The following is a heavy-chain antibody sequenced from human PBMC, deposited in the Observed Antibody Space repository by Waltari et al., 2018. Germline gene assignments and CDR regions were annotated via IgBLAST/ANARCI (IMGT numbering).Heavy chain of an antibody. CDR3: ARSGSEHDY. CDR1: GFTFSNYW. J-gene: IGHJ4*02. V-gene: IGHV3-7*01. Sequence: EVQLVESGGGLVQPGVSLRLSCAASGFTFSNYWMSWVRQAPGKGLEWVANIKQDGSEKNYVDSVKGRFTISRDNAKNSLYLQMNSLRAEDTAVYYCARSGSEHDYWGQGTLVTVSS. CDR2: IKQDGSEK. D-gene: IGHD2-8*02.